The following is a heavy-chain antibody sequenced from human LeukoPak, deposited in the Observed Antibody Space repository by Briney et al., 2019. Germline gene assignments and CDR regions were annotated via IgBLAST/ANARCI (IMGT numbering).Heavy chain of an antibody. D-gene: IGHD2/OR15-2a*01. Sequence: SETLSLTCAVYGGSISSYYWSWIRQPPGKGLEWIGYIYYSGSTNYNPSLKSRVTISVDTSKNQFSLKLSSVTAADTAVYYCARQNTFYYSSFDIWGQGTMVTVSS. CDR3: ARQNTFYYSSFDI. CDR2: IYYSGST. J-gene: IGHJ3*02. CDR1: GGSISSYY. V-gene: IGHV4-59*08.